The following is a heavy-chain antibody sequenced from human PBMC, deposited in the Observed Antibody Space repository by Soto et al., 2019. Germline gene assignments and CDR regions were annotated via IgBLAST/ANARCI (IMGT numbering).Heavy chain of an antibody. CDR3: AKSLYNDTGGPNDH. CDR1: GFTFSSYD. CDR2: FSFYGRRDNT. Sequence: EVQLLESGGGLVQPGGSLRLSCVGSGFTFSSYDMTWVRQAPGKGLEWVSSFSFYGRRDNTYYAASVKGRFTISSDSSRNTVYLQMDNLRVEDTAVYSCAKSLYNDTGGPNDHWGQGTLVTVSS. V-gene: IGHV3-23*01. D-gene: IGHD1-1*01. J-gene: IGHJ4*02.